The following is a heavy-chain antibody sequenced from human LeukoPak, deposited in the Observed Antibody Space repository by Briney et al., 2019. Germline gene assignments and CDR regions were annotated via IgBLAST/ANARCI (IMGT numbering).Heavy chain of an antibody. CDR3: AKDWGYYYGSGMRGFFDY. J-gene: IGHJ4*02. CDR2: ISGSGGST. D-gene: IGHD3-10*01. V-gene: IGHV3-23*01. Sequence: GGSLRLSCAASGFTFSSYAMSWVRQAPGKGLEWVSAISGSGGSTYYADSVKGRFTISRDNSKNTLYLQMNSLRAEDTAVYYCAKDWGYYYGSGMRGFFDYWGQGTLVTVSS. CDR1: GFTFSSYA.